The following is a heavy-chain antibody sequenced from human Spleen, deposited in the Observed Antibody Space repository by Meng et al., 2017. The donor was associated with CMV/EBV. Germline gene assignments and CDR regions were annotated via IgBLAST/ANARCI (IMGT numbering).Heavy chain of an antibody. J-gene: IGHJ5*02. CDR1: GGSISSYY. Sequence: SETLSLTCTVSGGSISSYYWSWIRQPPGKGLEWIGYIYYSGSTNYNPSLKSRVTISVDTSKNQISLRLTSVTAADTAVYYCAREGVGDCSGGSCYSGWFDPWGQGTLVTVSS. V-gene: IGHV4-59*01. D-gene: IGHD2-15*01. CDR2: IYYSGST. CDR3: AREGVGDCSGGSCYSGWFDP.